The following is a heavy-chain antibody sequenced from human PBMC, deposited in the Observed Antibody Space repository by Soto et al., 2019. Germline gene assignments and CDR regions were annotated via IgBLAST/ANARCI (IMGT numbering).Heavy chain of an antibody. Sequence: QVQLVQSGAEVKKPGASVKVSCKASGYTFSSYAFSWVRQAPGQGLEWMGWISAYNGNTNNAKKXQXXXTXSTDTSTSTAYRELRSLRSDDTAVYYCARDVTPPDYWGQGTLVTVSS. CDR2: ISAYNGNT. CDR3: ARDVTPPDY. J-gene: IGHJ4*02. V-gene: IGHV1-18*01. CDR1: GYTFSSYA.